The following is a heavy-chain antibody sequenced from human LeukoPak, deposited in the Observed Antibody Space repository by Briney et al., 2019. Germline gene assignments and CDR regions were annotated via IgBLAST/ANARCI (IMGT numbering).Heavy chain of an antibody. CDR1: GYTFTSYY. Sequence: GASVKVSFKASGYTFTSYYMHWVRQAPGQGLEWMGRINPNSGGTNYAEKFQGRVTMTRDTSISTAYMELSRLRCDDTAVYYCAIIAVAGSLDYWGQGTLVTVSS. D-gene: IGHD6-19*01. CDR3: AIIAVAGSLDY. CDR2: INPNSGGT. J-gene: IGHJ4*02. V-gene: IGHV1-2*06.